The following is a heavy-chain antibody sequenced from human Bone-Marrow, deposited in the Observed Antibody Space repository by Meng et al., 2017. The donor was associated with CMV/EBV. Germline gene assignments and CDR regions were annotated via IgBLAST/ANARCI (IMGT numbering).Heavy chain of an antibody. J-gene: IGHJ6*02. CDR1: GFTFSSYD. Sequence: GGSLRLSFAASGFTFSSYDMHWVRQATGKGLEWVSAIGTAGDTYYPGSVKGRFTISRDNAKNSLYLQKNSLRAEDTAVYYCARARSYGIAVWGQGTTVTVSS. CDR3: ARARSYGIAV. V-gene: IGHV3-13*01. CDR2: IGTAGDT.